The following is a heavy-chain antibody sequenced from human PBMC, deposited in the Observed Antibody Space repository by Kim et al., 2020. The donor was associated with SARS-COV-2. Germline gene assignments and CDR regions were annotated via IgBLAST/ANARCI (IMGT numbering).Heavy chain of an antibody. D-gene: IGHD3-3*01. Sequence: ASVKVSCKASGYTFTSYGISWVRQAPGQGLEWMGWISAYNGNTNYAQKLQGRVTMTTDTSTSTAYMELRSLRSDDTAVYYCARDRRMYYDFWSGKRYFDYWGQGTLVTVSS. CDR2: ISAYNGNT. CDR3: ARDRRMYYDFWSGKRYFDY. J-gene: IGHJ4*02. V-gene: IGHV1-18*04. CDR1: GYTFTSYG.